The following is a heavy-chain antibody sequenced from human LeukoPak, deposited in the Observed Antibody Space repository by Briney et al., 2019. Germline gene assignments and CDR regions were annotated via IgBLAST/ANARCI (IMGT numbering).Heavy chain of an antibody. CDR2: VNLQGST. CDR3: AREGGPYRPLDY. J-gene: IGHJ4*02. Sequence: GSLRLSCAASGFTFSTYWMHWVRQAPGKGLEWIGEVNLQGSTNYNPSLMGRVAISVDMSENHISLQLTSVTAADTAVYYCAREGGPYRPLDYSGQGTLVTVSS. CDR1: GFTFSTYW. V-gene: IGHV4-4*02.